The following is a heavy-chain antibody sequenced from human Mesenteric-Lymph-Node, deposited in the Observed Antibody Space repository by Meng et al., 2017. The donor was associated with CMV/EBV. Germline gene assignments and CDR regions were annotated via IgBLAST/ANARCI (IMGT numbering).Heavy chain of an antibody. D-gene: IGHD3-9*01. J-gene: IGHJ4*02. Sequence: GGSLRLSCAASGFAFYTYEMNWVRQAPGKGLEWVSYISSSGSTIYYADSVKGRFTISRDNAKNLLYLQMNSLRAEDTAVYYCARDNDILTGHLDYWGQGTLVTVSS. V-gene: IGHV3-48*03. CDR1: GFAFYTYE. CDR2: ISSSGSTI. CDR3: ARDNDILTGHLDY.